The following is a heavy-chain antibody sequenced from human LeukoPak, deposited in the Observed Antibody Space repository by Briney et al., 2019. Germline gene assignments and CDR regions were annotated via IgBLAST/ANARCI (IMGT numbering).Heavy chain of an antibody. CDR2: IKQDGSEK. CDR1: GFTFSSYW. CDR3: AREKQTTTSYYYYGMDV. V-gene: IGHV3-7*01. Sequence: GGSLRLSCAASGFTFSSYWMSWVRQAPGKRLEWVANIKQDGSEKYYVDSVKGRFTISRDNAKNSLYLQMNSLRAEDTAVYYCAREKQTTTSYYYYGMDVWGQGTTVTVSS. J-gene: IGHJ6*02. D-gene: IGHD4-17*01.